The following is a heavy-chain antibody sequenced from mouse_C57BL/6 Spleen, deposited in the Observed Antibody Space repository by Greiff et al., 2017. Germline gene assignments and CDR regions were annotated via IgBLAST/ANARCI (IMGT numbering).Heavy chain of an antibody. CDR1: GYAFSSSW. V-gene: IGHV1-82*01. J-gene: IGHJ3*01. CDR2: IYPGDGDT. Sequence: QVQLQQSGPELVKPGASVKISCKASGYAFSSSWMNWVKQRPGKGLEWIGRIYPGDGDTNYNGKFKGKATLTADKSSSTAYMQLSSLTSEDSAVYFVAREDYGSSPLFAYWGQGTLVTVSA. D-gene: IGHD1-1*01. CDR3: AREDYGSSPLFAY.